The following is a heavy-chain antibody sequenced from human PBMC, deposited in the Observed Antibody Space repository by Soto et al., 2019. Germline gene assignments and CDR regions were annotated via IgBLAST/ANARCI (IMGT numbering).Heavy chain of an antibody. J-gene: IGHJ4*02. D-gene: IGHD1-26*01. Sequence: QVQLQESGPGLVKPSGTLSLTCAVSGGSISSSHWWSWLRQSPGKGLEWIGEIYHSGSTHYNPSLKGRVTISVDKSKNQFSLDLTSVTVADTAIYYCARDISGPTPFDYWGQGTLVTVSS. CDR3: ARDISGPTPFDY. V-gene: IGHV4-4*02. CDR2: IYHSGST. CDR1: GGSISSSHW.